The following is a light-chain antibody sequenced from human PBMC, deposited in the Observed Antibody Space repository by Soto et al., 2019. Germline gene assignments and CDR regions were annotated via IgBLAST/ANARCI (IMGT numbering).Light chain of an antibody. CDR2: EVS. J-gene: IGLJ2*01. CDR1: SSDVGGYNY. Sequence: QYALTQPASVSGSPGQSITISCTGTSSDVGGYNYVSWYQQHPGKAPKLMIYEVSNRPSGVSNRFSGSKSGNTASLTISGLQAEDEADYYCSSYTSSSIVVFGGGTKVTVL. CDR3: SSYTSSSIVV. V-gene: IGLV2-14*01.